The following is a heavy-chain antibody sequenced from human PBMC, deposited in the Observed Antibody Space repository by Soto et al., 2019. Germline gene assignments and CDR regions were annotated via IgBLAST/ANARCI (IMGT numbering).Heavy chain of an antibody. CDR2: ISYDGSNK. CDR1: GFTFRSYG. V-gene: IGHV3-30*03. J-gene: IGHJ6*03. Sequence: PGGSLRLSCAASGFTFRSYGMHCVRQAPGKGLEWVAVISYDGSNKYYADSVKGRFTISRDNAKNTLYLQMNSLRAEDTAVYYCARDPNTVEYYYMDVWGKGTTVTVSS. CDR3: ARDPNTVEYYYMDV.